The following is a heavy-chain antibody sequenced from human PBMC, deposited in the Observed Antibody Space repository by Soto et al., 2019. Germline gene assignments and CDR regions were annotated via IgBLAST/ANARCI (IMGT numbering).Heavy chain of an antibody. D-gene: IGHD1-1*01. CDR1: GGTFSTSA. J-gene: IGHJ6*02. CDR3: ARDKDRLQLGGNYYYILDV. CDR2: IMPVFPTP. Sequence: QVQLVQSGAEVKKPGSSVMVSCKASGGTFSTSAISWVRQAPGQGLEWVGGIMPVFPTPDYAQNFQGRVTITADESTTTAYLELTSLRADDTAVYYCARDKDRLQLGGNYYYILDVLGQGTAITVSS. V-gene: IGHV1-69*12.